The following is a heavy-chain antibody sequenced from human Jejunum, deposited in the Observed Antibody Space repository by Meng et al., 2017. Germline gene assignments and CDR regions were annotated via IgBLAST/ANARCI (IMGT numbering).Heavy chain of an antibody. D-gene: IGHD3-10*01. CDR2: VGLRCVT. CDR1: CVIPPSSGW. CDR3: AKRVLERYFDY. J-gene: IGHJ4*03. V-gene: IGHV4-4*02. Sequence: VSFHGCGPRAMTTSSSLSFSQAVACVIPPSSGWWVCVRQTPGRGLEWVGGVGLRCVTYYYPALESRLTISIDTSNNRFSLELSSATAPETAVYDCAKRVLERYFDYWVQEALVTVSS.